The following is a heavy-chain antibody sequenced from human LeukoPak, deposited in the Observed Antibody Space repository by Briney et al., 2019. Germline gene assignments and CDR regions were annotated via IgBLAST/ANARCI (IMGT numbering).Heavy chain of an antibody. Sequence: GGSLRLSCAASGFTFSSYWMSWVRQAPGKGLEWVANIKQDGSEKYYVDSVKGRFTISRDNAKNSLYLQMNSLKAEDTAVYYCAKDYSSGYYYDYWGQGTLVTVSS. CDR3: AKDYSSGYYYDY. J-gene: IGHJ4*02. CDR1: GFTFSSYW. CDR2: IKQDGSEK. D-gene: IGHD3-22*01. V-gene: IGHV3-7*03.